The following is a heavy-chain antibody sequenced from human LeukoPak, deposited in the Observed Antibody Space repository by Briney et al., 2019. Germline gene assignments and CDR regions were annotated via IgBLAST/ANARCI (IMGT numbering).Heavy chain of an antibody. D-gene: IGHD3-10*01. CDR3: ARLRVRGVIILGRDYYYMDV. V-gene: IGHV4-34*01. J-gene: IGHJ6*03. CDR1: GGSFSGYF. Sequence: SETLSFTCAVYGGSFSGYFWSWIRQPPGKGLEWIGEINHSGSTNYNPSLQSRVTISVDTSKIQFSLKLSSVTAADTAVYYCARLRVRGVIILGRDYYYMDVWGKGTTVTISS. CDR2: INHSGST.